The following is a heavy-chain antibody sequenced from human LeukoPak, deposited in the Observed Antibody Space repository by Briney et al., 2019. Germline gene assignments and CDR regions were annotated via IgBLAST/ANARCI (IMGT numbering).Heavy chain of an antibody. CDR3: AKGRSSGWYPRFDF. D-gene: IGHD6-19*01. V-gene: IGHV3-23*01. J-gene: IGHJ4*02. CDR2: ISGSGGST. Sequence: GGSLRLSCAASGFTFSNYAMSWVRRAPGKGLEWVSTISGSGGSTYYADSVKGRFTTSRDNSKNTLYLQLNSLRAEDTAVYYCAKGRSSGWYPRFDFWGQGTLVTVSS. CDR1: GFTFSNYA.